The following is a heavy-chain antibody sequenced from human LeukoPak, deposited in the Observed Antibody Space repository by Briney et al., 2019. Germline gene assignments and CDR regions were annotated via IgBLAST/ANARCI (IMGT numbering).Heavy chain of an antibody. D-gene: IGHD6-19*01. J-gene: IGHJ4*02. CDR2: IGIRGDT. CDR3: ARGGIQVSGIDEFDY. V-gene: IGHV3-13*01. CDR1: GFTFIDYD. Sequence: GGSLRLSCAASGFTFIDYDMHWVRQVIGKGLEWVSAIGIRGDTHYSGSVKGRFTISRENAESSLYLQMNSLRAEDTAVYYCARGGIQVSGIDEFDYWGQGSLVTVSS.